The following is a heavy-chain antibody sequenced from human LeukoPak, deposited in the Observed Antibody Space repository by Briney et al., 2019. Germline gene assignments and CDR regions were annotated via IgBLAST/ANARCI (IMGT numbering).Heavy chain of an antibody. J-gene: IGHJ4*02. CDR2: ITGGHYAT. CDR1: GFSFSSFA. Sequence: GGSLRLSCAASGFSFSSFAMTWVRQAPGKGLEWVSSITGGHYATYNTDSVKGRFTISRDNAKNTLYLQMNSLRAEDTAVYYCARDKKSGESSEIDYWGQGTLVTVSS. V-gene: IGHV3-23*01. D-gene: IGHD3-10*01. CDR3: ARDKKSGESSEIDY.